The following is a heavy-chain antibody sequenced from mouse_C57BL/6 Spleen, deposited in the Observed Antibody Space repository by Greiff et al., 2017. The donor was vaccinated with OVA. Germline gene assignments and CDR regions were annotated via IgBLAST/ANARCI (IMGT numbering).Heavy chain of an antibody. CDR1: GYAFSSYW. Sequence: QVQLQQSGAELVKPGASVKISCKASGYAFSSYWMNWVKQRPGKGLEWIGQIYPGDGDTNYNGKFKGKATLTADKSSNTAYMQLSILTSEESAVYFGARELHWYFDVWGTGTTVTVAS. CDR3: ARELHWYFDV. V-gene: IGHV1-80*01. J-gene: IGHJ1*03. CDR2: IYPGDGDT.